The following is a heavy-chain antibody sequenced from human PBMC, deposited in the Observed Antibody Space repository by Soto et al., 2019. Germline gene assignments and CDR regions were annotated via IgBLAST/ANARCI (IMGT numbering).Heavy chain of an antibody. CDR1: GGTFSSYA. D-gene: IGHD4-17*01. Sequence: QVQLVQSGAEVKKPGSSVKVSCKASGGTFSSYAISWVRQAPGQGLEWMGGIIPIFGTANYAQKFQGRVTITADESTSKAYMELSSLRSEDTAVYYCARDPWHNNDYGDRRYYYYGMDVWGQGTTVTVSS. CDR2: IIPIFGTA. CDR3: ARDPWHNNDYGDRRYYYYGMDV. V-gene: IGHV1-69*01. J-gene: IGHJ6*02.